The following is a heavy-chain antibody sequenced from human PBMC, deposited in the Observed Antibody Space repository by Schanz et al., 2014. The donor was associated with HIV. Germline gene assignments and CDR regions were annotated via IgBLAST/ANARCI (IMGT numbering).Heavy chain of an antibody. V-gene: IGHV3-30-3*01. CDR3: AKGQRGMVRGDNDY. CDR2: MSYVGSNK. J-gene: IGHJ4*02. Sequence: QVQLVEAGGDVVQPGRSLTLSCAASGFTFSSYSMHWVRQAPGKGLEGVAVMSYVGSNKYYADSVKGRFTISRDNSRNQMYLQMNSLRAEDTAVYYCAKGQRGMVRGDNDYWGQGTLVTVSP. CDR1: GFTFSSYS. D-gene: IGHD3-10*01.